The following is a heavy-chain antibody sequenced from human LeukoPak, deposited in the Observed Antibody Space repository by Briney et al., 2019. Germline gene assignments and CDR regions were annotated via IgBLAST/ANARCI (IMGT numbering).Heavy chain of an antibody. V-gene: IGHV4-30-4*08. CDR2: IYYSGST. J-gene: IGHJ5*02. CDR3: ARHAPIVATIVDWFDP. Sequence: PSQTLSLTCTVSGGSISSGVYYWSWIRQHPGKGLEWIGYIYYSGSTYSNPSLKSRVTISVDTSKNQFSLKLSSVTAADTAVYYCARHAPIVATIVDWFDPWGQGTLVTVSS. CDR1: GGSISSGVYY. D-gene: IGHD5-12*01.